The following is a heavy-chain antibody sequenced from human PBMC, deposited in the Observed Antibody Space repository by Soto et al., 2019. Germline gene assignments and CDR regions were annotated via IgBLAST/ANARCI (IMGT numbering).Heavy chain of an antibody. J-gene: IGHJ6*02. CDR3: ARDRRYSSSWYYYYGMDV. V-gene: IGHV1-2*04. CDR2: INPNSGGT. D-gene: IGHD6-13*01. CDR1: GYTFTGYY. Sequence: QVQLVQSGAEVKKPGASVKVSCKASGYTFTGYYMHWVRQAPGQGLEWMGWINPNSGGTNYAQKFQGWVTKTRDTSIRTAYMELSRLRSDDTAVYYCARDRRYSSSWYYYYGMDVWGQGTTVTVSS.